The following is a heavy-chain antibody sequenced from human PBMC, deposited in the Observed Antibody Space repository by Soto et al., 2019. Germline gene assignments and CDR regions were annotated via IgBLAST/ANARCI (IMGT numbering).Heavy chain of an antibody. CDR3: ARDRGYCTSTNCEQAFDI. CDR2: IGVAGDT. CDR1: GFTFSSYD. D-gene: IGHD2-2*01. V-gene: IGHV3-13*04. Sequence: EVQLVESGGGLVQPGGSLRLSCAASGFTFSSYDMYWVRQGAGKGLECVSSIGVAGDTYYAGSVKGRFIISRENAKNSLYLQMNSLTAGDTAVYYCARDRGYCTSTNCEQAFDIWGQGTMVTVSS. J-gene: IGHJ3*02.